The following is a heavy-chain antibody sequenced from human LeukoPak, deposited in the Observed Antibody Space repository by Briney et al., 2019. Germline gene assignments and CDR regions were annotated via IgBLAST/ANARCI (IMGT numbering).Heavy chain of an antibody. CDR1: GGSISSYY. V-gene: IGHV4-59*01. D-gene: IGHD3-10*01. CDR2: IYYSGST. J-gene: IGHJ6*03. CDR3: ARGYYGSGRSLYYYYYMDV. Sequence: SETLSLTCTVSGGSISSYYWSWIRQPPGKGLEWIGYIYYSGSTNYNPSLKSRVTISVDTSKNQFSLKLSSVTAADTAVYYCARGYYGSGRSLYYYYYMDVWGKGTTVTISS.